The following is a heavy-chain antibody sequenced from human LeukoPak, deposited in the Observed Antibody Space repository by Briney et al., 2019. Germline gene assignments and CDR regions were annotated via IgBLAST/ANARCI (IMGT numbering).Heavy chain of an antibody. J-gene: IGHJ4*02. CDR2: ISYDSNE. Sequence: GGSLRLSCAASGLTFSSYAMHWVRQAPGKGQEWVALISYDSNEYYADSVKGRFTVSRDNSKNTLYLQMNSLRAEDTALYYCARDPYSSACRGYYLDYCGQGTLVTVSS. D-gene: IGHD3-3*01. V-gene: IGHV3-30*04. CDR1: GLTFSSYA. CDR3: ARDPYSSACRGYYLDY.